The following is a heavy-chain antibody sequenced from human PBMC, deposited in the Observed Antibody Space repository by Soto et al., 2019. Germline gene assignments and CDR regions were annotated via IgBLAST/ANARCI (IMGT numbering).Heavy chain of an antibody. D-gene: IGHD6-13*01. CDR2: VSPYTGNT. V-gene: IGHV1-18*03. J-gene: IGHJ6*02. CDR3: VRNVDYSNNYGMDV. Sequence: QIQLLQSAAEVKKPGASVKVSCKASGYSFGNYGISWVRQAPGQGLEWMGWVSPYTGNTNYAQTLQGSLTMTTDKSASTAYMELRSLRSDDMALYYCVRNVDYSNNYGMDVWGHGTTVTVSS. CDR1: GYSFGNYG.